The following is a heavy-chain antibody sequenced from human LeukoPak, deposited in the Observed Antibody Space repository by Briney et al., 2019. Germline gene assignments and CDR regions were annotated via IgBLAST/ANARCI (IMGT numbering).Heavy chain of an antibody. D-gene: IGHD6-13*01. CDR2: ISWNSGSI. V-gene: IGHV3-9*01. CDR1: GFTFDDYA. J-gene: IGHJ4*02. CDR3: AKARGIAAYYFDY. Sequence: AGGSLRLSCAASGFTFDDYAMPWVRQAPGEGLEWVSGISWNSGSIGYADSVKGRFTISRDNAKNSLYLQMNSLRAEDTALYYCAKARGIAAYYFDYWGQGTLVTVSS.